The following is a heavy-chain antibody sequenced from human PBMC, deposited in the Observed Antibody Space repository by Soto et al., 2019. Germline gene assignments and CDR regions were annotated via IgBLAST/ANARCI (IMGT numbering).Heavy chain of an antibody. CDR2: INHSGST. Sequence: SETLSLTCAVYGGSFSGYYWSWIRQPPGKGLEWIGEINHSGSTNYNPSLKSRVTISVDTSKNQFSLKLSSVTAADTAVYYCARGRRSSSGWYGVCVYWGQGTLVTVSS. J-gene: IGHJ4*02. CDR3: ARGRRSSSGWYGVCVY. D-gene: IGHD6-19*01. CDR1: GGSFSGYY. V-gene: IGHV4-34*01.